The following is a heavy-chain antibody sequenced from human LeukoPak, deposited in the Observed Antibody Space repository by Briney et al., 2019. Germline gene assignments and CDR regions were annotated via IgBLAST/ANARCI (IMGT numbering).Heavy chain of an antibody. D-gene: IGHD1/OR15-1a*01. V-gene: IGHV3-23*01. CDR2: IIASSDST. CDR1: AFTFSNYG. J-gene: IGHJ4*02. Sequence: GGSLRLSCAASAFTFSNYGMAWVRPVPGRGLEWVSAIIASSDSTYYTDSVKGRFTISRDNSKNTLYLQMSSLRAEDTAVYYCAREAGVAGASWNIDSWGQGTLVTVSS. CDR3: AREAGVAGASWNIDS.